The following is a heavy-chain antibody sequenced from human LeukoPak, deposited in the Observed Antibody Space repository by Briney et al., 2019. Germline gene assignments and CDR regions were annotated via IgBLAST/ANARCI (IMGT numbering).Heavy chain of an antibody. J-gene: IGHJ4*02. CDR1: GFTLSSFG. Sequence: PGRSLRLSCAASGFTLSSFGMYWVRQAPGKGLEWVAFTRYDGRTEYYADSVKGRFTFSRDNRRNTVYLQMNGLRPEDTAVYYCAKDRGWRELIDYWGQGTLVSVSS. CDR2: TRYDGRTE. D-gene: IGHD1-7*01. CDR3: AKDRGWRELIDY. V-gene: IGHV3-30*02.